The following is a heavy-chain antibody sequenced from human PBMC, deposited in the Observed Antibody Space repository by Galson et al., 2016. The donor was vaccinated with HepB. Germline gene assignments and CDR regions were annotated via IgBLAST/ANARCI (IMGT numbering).Heavy chain of an antibody. CDR1: GFTFGNYG. Sequence: SLRLSCAASGFTFGNYGFEWVRQAPGKGLEWVSSISSSSGYIYYADSVTGRYTISSDNAKNSVFLHMNSLRAEDTALYYCARFIISSGSLDFWGLGTLVTVSS. J-gene: IGHJ4*02. CDR2: ISSSSGYI. CDR3: ARFIISSGSLDF. D-gene: IGHD6-19*01. V-gene: IGHV3-21*01.